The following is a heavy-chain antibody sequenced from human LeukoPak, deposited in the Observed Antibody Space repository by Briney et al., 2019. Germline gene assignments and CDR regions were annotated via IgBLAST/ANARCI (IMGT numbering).Heavy chain of an antibody. D-gene: IGHD1-1*01. V-gene: IGHV3-53*01. CDR2: IYSGGST. CDR3: ARITTGTIDY. J-gene: IGHJ4*02. Sequence: GGSLRLSCAASGVTVSSNYMTWVRQAPGKGLEWVSVIYSGGSTYYADSVKGRFTISRDNSKNTLYLQMNSLRAEDTAVYYCARITTGTIDYWGQGTLVTVSS. CDR1: GVTVSSNY.